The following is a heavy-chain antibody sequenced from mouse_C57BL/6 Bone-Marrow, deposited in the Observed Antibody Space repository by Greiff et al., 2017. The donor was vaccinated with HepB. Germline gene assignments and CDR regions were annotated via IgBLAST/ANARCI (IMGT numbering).Heavy chain of an antibody. CDR2: IDPETGGT. V-gene: IGHV1-15*01. J-gene: IGHJ2*01. D-gene: IGHD1-1*01. Sequence: VQLQQSGAELVRPGASVTLSCKASGYTFTDYEMHWVKQTPVHGLEWIGAIDPETGGTAYNQKFKGKAILTADKSTSTAYMELRSLTSEDSAVYYYTRDYSGSRGYWGQDTTLTVSS. CDR1: GYTFTDYE. CDR3: TRDYSGSRGY.